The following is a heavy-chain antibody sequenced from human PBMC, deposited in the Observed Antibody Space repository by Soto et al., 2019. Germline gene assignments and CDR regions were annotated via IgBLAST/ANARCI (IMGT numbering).Heavy chain of an antibody. J-gene: IGHJ6*03. Sequence: PGGSLSLSCAASGFTFDDYAMHWVRQAPGKGLEWVSGISWNSGRIGYADSVKGRFTISRENAKNSLFLQMNSLRGGDRALYYCEKVGCNSTSCNETHNYYMAVWGKGTTVPVSS. CDR3: EKVGCNSTSCNETHNYYMAV. CDR1: GFTFDDYA. V-gene: IGHV3-9*01. D-gene: IGHD2-2*01. CDR2: ISWNSGRI.